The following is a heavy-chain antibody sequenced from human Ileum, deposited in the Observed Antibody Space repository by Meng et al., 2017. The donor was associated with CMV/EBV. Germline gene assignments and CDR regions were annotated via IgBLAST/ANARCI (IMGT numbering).Heavy chain of an antibody. CDR1: GGSLSGYY. Sequence: QVQLKQWGEGRLKPAVTLSLTCAVYGGSLSGYYWSWIRQTPDMGLEWIAETNYTGNPWFNPALKSRITMSIDTSANQLSLKLTSVTAADAAVYYCARGWVHSASSLHFDYWSQRTLVTVSS. D-gene: IGHD6-6*01. CDR3: ARGWVHSASSLHFDY. V-gene: IGHV4-34*01. CDR2: TNYTGNP. J-gene: IGHJ4*02.